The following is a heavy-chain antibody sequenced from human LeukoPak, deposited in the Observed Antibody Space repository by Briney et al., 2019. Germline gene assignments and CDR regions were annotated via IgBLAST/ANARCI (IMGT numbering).Heavy chain of an antibody. CDR1: GGSISSYY. CDR2: IYYSGST. D-gene: IGHD6-19*01. V-gene: IGHV4-59*08. Sequence: PSETLSLTCTVSGGSISSYYWSWIRQPPGKGLEWIGYIYYSGSTNYNPSLKSRVTISVDTSKNQFSLKLSSVTAADTAVYYCARHDRTSSGWYRDFDYWGQGTLVTVSS. CDR3: ARHDRTSSGWYRDFDY. J-gene: IGHJ4*02.